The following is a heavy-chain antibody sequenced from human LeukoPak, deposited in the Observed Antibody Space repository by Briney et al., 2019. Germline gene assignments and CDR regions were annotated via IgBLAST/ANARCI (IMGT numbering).Heavy chain of an antibody. CDR2: INPSGGST. D-gene: IGHD3-10*01. J-gene: IGHJ6*03. V-gene: IGHV1-46*01. CDR3: AREFSYGSADYYYYYYMDV. CDR1: GGTFSSYA. Sequence: ASVKVSCKASGGTFSSYAISWVRQAPGQGLEWMGIINPSGGSTSYAQKFQGRATMTRDMSTSTVYMELSSLRSEDTAVYYCAREFSYGSADYYYYYYMDVWGKGTTVTVSS.